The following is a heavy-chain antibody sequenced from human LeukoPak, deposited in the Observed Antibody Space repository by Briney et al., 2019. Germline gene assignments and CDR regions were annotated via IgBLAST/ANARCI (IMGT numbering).Heavy chain of an antibody. CDR1: GYTFTSYY. CDR3: ARTKTGYSSSWYWVGPHWFDP. J-gene: IGHJ5*02. V-gene: IGHV1-46*01. D-gene: IGHD6-13*01. CDR2: INPSGGST. Sequence: GASVKVSCKASGYTFTSYYMHWVRQAPGQGLEWMGIINPSGGSTSYAQKFQGRVTMTRDTSTSTVYMEPSSLRSEDTAVYYCARTKTGYSSSWYWVGPHWFDPWGQGTLVTVSS.